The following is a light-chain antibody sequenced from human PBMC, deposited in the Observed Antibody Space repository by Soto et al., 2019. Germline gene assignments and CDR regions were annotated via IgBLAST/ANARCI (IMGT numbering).Light chain of an antibody. CDR1: SSNIGAHYD. CDR3: SSYEASNTVV. J-gene: IGLJ2*01. Sequence: QSVLTQPPSVSGAPGQRVTISCTGSSSNIGAHYDVHWYQQLPGTAPRLLIFDNTNRPSGVPDRFSASKSDTSASLAISGLQAEDEADYYCSSYEASNTVVFGGGTKLTVL. V-gene: IGLV1-40*01. CDR2: DNT.